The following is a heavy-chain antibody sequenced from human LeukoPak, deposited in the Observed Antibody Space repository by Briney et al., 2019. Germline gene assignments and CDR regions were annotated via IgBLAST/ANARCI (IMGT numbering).Heavy chain of an antibody. Sequence: GGSLRLSRAASGFNFGTSSMNWVRQTPGKGLEWISYISSSSTTIYYADSVKGRFTISRDNAKNSLDLQMNSLRDEDTAVYYCARGRSGWYFDLWGRGTLVTVSS. J-gene: IGHJ2*01. CDR2: ISSSSTTI. CDR1: GFNFGTSS. V-gene: IGHV3-48*02. D-gene: IGHD3-10*01. CDR3: ARGRSGWYFDL.